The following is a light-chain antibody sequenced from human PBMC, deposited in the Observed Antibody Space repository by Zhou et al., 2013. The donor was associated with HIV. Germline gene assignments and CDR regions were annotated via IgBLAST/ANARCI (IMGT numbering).Light chain of an antibody. V-gene: IGKV3-15*01. CDR2: STS. CDR3: QQYDNWPPRYT. J-gene: IGKJ2*01. Sequence: EVVMTQSPATLSVSPGGRATLSCRASQSVSSNLAWYQQRPGQAPRLLIFSTSSRATGIPARFSGSGAGTEFTLTIGSVQSEDFAVYYCQQYDNWPPRYTFGLGDQAGDET. CDR1: QSVSSN.